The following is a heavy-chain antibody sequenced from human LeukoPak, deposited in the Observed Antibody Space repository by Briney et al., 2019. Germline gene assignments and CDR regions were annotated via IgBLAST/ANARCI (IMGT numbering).Heavy chain of an antibody. D-gene: IGHD3-22*01. CDR3: ARLLRSWTHAFDI. CDR1: GFTFSDYY. J-gene: IGHJ3*02. Sequence: GGSLRLSCAASGFTFSDYYMSWIRQAPGKGLEWLSYISSSGSTIHYADSVKGRFTISRDNAKNSLFLQMNSLRAEDTAVYYCARLLRSWTHAFDIWGQGTTVTVSS. V-gene: IGHV3-11*01. CDR2: ISSSGSTI.